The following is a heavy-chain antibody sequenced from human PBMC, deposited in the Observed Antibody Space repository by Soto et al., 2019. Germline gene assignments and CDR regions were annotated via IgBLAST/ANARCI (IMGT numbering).Heavy chain of an antibody. CDR3: ARGRYYDSSGYYGY. J-gene: IGHJ4*02. V-gene: IGHV4-30-4*01. CDR1: GGSISSGDYY. D-gene: IGHD3-22*01. Sequence: PSETLSLTCTVSGGSISSGDYYWSWIRQPPGKGLEWIGYIYYSGSTYYNPSLKSRVTISVDTSKNQFSLKLSSVAAADTAVYYCARGRYYDSSGYYGYWGQGTLVTVPQ. CDR2: IYYSGST.